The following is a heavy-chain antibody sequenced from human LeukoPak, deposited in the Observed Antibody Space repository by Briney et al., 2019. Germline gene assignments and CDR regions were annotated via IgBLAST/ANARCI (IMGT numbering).Heavy chain of an antibody. J-gene: IGHJ4*02. Sequence: PGGSLRLSCADSGFTFSGYWMNWVRQAPGKGLGWVANINQNGGEKYYVDSVKGRFTIPRDNGKNSLYLQMNSLRAEDTAVYYCARYRHLGYWGQGTLVTVSS. CDR2: INQNGGEK. CDR1: GFTFSGYW. CDR3: ARYRHLGY. V-gene: IGHV3-7*01.